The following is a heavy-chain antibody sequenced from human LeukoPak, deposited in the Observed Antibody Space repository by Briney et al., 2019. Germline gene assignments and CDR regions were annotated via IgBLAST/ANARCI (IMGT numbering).Heavy chain of an antibody. D-gene: IGHD1-26*01. CDR3: AKDLMKWELHAFDI. Sequence: GGSLRLSCAASGFTFSPFSMNWVRQAPGKGLEWVSAISGSGGSTYYADSVKGRFTISRDNSKNTLYLQMNSLRAEDTAVYYCAKDLMKWELHAFDIWGQGTMVTVSS. CDR2: ISGSGGST. J-gene: IGHJ3*02. CDR1: GFTFSPFS. V-gene: IGHV3-23*01.